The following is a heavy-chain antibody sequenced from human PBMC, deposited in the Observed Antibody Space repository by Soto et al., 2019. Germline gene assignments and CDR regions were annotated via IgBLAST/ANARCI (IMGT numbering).Heavy chain of an antibody. J-gene: IGHJ4*02. CDR1: GGTFSSYA. D-gene: IGHD3-16*01. V-gene: IGHV1-69*13. Sequence: SVKVSCKASGGTFSSYAISWVRQAPGQGLEWMGGIIPIFGTANYAQKFQGRVTITADESTSTACMELSSLRSEDTAVYYCARQKDVTTFLDYWGQGTLVTVSS. CDR2: IIPIFGTA. CDR3: ARQKDVTTFLDY.